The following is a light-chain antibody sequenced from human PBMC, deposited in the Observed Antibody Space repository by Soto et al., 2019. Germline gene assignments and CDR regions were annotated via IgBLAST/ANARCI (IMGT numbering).Light chain of an antibody. V-gene: IGLV2-14*01. Sequence: QSVLAQPASVSGSPGQSITISCTGRSSDIASFNYVSWYQQYPGKAPKLLIYQVTSRASGVSLRFSGSKFGDTASLTISGLQPEDEAVYYCNSYSSSNFYVFGTGTKLTVL. CDR1: SSDIASFNY. J-gene: IGLJ1*01. CDR3: NSYSSSNFYV. CDR2: QVT.